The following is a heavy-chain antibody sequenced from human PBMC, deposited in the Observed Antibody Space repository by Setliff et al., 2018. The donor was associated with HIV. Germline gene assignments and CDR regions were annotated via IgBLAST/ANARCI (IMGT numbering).Heavy chain of an antibody. CDR2: VNPNNGDT. J-gene: IGHJ4*02. Sequence: ASVKVSCKASGYTFTGYYIHWVRQAPGQGLEWMGWVNPNNGDTKFPQKFQSRVTMTRDTSTSTAYMELSRLRSDDTAVYYCARKSLTGTIDSWGQGTLVTVSS. CDR3: ARKSLTGTIDS. D-gene: IGHD1-1*01. V-gene: IGHV1-2*02. CDR1: GYTFTGYY.